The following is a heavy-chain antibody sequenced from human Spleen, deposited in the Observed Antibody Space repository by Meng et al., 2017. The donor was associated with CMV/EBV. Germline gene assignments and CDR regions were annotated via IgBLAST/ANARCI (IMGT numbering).Heavy chain of an antibody. V-gene: IGHV3-30-3*01. J-gene: IGHJ6*02. Sequence: GESLKISCAASGFTFSTYWMNWVRQAPGKGLEWVAVISYAGSNKYYTDSVKGRFTISRDNSENTVYLQMNSLRAEDTAVYYCAGDPSEDGYASCMDVWGQGTTVTVSS. CDR1: GFTFSTYW. CDR3: AGDPSEDGYASCMDV. D-gene: IGHD5-24*01. CDR2: ISYAGSNK.